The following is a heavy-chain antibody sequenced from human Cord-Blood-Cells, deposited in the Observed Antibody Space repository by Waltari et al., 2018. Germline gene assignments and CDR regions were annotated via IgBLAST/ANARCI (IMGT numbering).Heavy chain of an antibody. CDR2: ISSSGSTI. J-gene: IGHJ4*02. Sequence: EVQLVESGGGLVQPGGSLSLSSAASGFTFSRYALNWVRQAPGKGLEWVSYISSSGSTIYYADSVKGRFTISRDNAKNSLYLQMNSLRAEDTAVYYCARDGVLLWFGELFDYWGRETLVTVSS. V-gene: IGHV3-48*03. CDR3: ARDGVLLWFGELFDY. D-gene: IGHD3-10*01. CDR1: GFTFSRYA.